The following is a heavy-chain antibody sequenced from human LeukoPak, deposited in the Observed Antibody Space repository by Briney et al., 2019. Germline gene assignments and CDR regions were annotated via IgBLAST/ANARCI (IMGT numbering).Heavy chain of an antibody. J-gene: IGHJ4*02. D-gene: IGHD4-23*01. CDR3: ARKTTVVASHYDY. Sequence: SETLSLTCTVSGGSISSYYWSWIRQPPGKGLEWIGYIYYSGSTNYNPSLKSRVTISVDTSKNQFSLKLSSVTAADTAVYYCARKTTVVASHYDYWGQGTLVTVSP. CDR1: GGSISSYY. V-gene: IGHV4-59*01. CDR2: IYYSGST.